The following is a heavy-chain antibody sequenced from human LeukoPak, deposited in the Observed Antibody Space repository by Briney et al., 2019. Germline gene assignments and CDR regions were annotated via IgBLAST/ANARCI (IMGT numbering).Heavy chain of an antibody. J-gene: IGHJ4*02. D-gene: IGHD3-10*01. V-gene: IGHV3-30-3*01. CDR1: GFTFSSYA. CDR2: ISYDGSNK. Sequence: GGSLRLSCAASGFTFSSYAMHWVRQAPGKGLEWVAVISYDGSNKYYADSVKGRFTISRDNSKNTLYLQMNSLRAEDTAVYYCATPNGGFWGQGTLVTVSS. CDR3: ATPNGGF.